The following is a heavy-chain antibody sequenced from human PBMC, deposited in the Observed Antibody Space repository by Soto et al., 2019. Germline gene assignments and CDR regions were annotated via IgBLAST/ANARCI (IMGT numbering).Heavy chain of an antibody. CDR3: ARDQPGFDILTGYSPPENWFDP. CDR1: GGTFSSYT. V-gene: IGHV1-69*04. CDR2: IIPILGIA. J-gene: IGHJ5*02. D-gene: IGHD3-9*01. Sequence: PVEVSCKASGGTFSSYTISWVRQAPGKGLEWMGRIIPILGIANYAQKFQGRVTITADKSTSTAYMELSSLRSEDTAVYYCARDQPGFDILTGYSPPENWFDPWGQGTLVTVSS.